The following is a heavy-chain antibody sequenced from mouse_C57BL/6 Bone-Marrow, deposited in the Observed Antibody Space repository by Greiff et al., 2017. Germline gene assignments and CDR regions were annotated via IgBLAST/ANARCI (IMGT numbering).Heavy chain of an antibody. CDR2: IYPRSGNT. CDR3: ARVYYYGRNAMDY. Sequence: QVQLQQSGAELARPGASVKLSCTASGYTFTSYGISWVKQRTGQGLEWIGEIYPRSGNTYYNEKFKGKATLTADKSSSTGYMELRSLTSEDSAVYFCARVYYYGRNAMDYWGQGTSVTVSS. D-gene: IGHD1-1*01. V-gene: IGHV1-81*01. J-gene: IGHJ4*01. CDR1: GYTFTSYG.